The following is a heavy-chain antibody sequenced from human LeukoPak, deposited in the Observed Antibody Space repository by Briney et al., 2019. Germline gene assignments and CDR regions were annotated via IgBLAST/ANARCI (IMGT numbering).Heavy chain of an antibody. CDR1: GYTFTGYY. D-gene: IGHD3-22*01. J-gene: IGHJ6*03. Sequence: ASVKVSCKASGYTFTGYYMHWVRQAPGQGLEWMGWINPNSGGTNYAQKFQGRGTMTRDTSISTAYMELSRLRSDDTAVYYCAREEYYYDSSGYPRHRYYYYYMGVWGKGTTVTISS. CDR3: AREEYYYDSSGYPRHRYYYYYMGV. V-gene: IGHV1-2*02. CDR2: INPNSGGT.